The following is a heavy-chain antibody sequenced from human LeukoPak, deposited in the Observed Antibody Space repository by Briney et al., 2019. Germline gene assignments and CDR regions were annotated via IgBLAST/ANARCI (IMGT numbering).Heavy chain of an antibody. CDR3: ARDYYDSSGYLYGMDV. V-gene: IGHV1-46*01. Sequence: GASVKVSCKASGYTFTSYYMHWVRQAPGQGLEWMGIINPSGGSTSYAQKFQGRVTMTRDTSTSTVYMELSSLRSEDTAVYYCARDYYDSSGYLYGMDVWGQGTTVTVSS. CDR1: GYTFTSYY. J-gene: IGHJ6*02. CDR2: INPSGGST. D-gene: IGHD3-22*01.